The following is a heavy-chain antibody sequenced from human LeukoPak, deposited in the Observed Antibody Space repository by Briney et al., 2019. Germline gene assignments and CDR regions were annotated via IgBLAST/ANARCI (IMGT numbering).Heavy chain of an antibody. V-gene: IGHV1-2*02. CDR3: AREGDGRNDY. Sequence: ASVKLSCTASGYTLTGYYMHWVRQAPGQGLEWMGWINPNSGGTNYAQKFQGRVTITRDTSINTAYVQLSRLESDDSAVYYCAREGDGRNDYWGQGTLVTVSS. CDR1: GYTLTGYY. CDR2: INPNSGGT. J-gene: IGHJ4*02. D-gene: IGHD5-24*01.